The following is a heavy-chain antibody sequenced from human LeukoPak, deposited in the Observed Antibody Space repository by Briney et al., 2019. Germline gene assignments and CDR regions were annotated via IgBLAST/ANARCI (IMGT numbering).Heavy chain of an antibody. Sequence: SGPTLVNPTQTLTLTCTFSGFSLRTSGVGVGWIRQPPGKALEWLAIIYWDDDKRYRPSLKSRLTITKDSSKNQVVLTMTNMDPVDTATYYCAHTRTTYYLDAFDIWGQGTMVTVSS. CDR1: GFSLRTSGVG. CDR3: AHTRTTYYLDAFDI. D-gene: IGHD1/OR15-1a*01. V-gene: IGHV2-5*02. CDR2: IYWDDDK. J-gene: IGHJ3*02.